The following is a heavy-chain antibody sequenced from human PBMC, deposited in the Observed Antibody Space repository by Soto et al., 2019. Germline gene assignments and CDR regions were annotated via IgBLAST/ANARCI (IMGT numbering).Heavy chain of an antibody. Sequence: PSETLSLTCSVSGGSVSSGDYYWSWIRQPPGKGLEWIGYIYYSGNTNYNPSLKSRVIISVDTSKNLFSLKLTSVTAADTAVSYSARIPVDTSMIYWLDPWDQGTLVTVSS. CDR1: GGSVSSGDYY. V-gene: IGHV4-61*08. J-gene: IGHJ5*02. D-gene: IGHD5-18*01. CDR3: ARIPVDTSMIYWLDP. CDR2: IYYSGNT.